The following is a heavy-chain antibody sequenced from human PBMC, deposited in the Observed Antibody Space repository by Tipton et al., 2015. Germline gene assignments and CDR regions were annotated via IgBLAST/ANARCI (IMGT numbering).Heavy chain of an antibody. CDR2: FNGYNGHT. D-gene: IGHD2-15*01. CDR1: GYTFTSYY. CDR3: ARIPIQIVVSYVDV. J-gene: IGHJ6*02. V-gene: IGHV1-18*04. Sequence: QLVQSGAEVKKPGASVKVSCKASGYTFTSYYMHWVRQAPGQGLEWMGWFNGYNGHTKYAQKLQGRVTMTTDTSTTTAYMELRSLTSDDTAVYYCARIPIQIVVSYVDVWGQGTTVTVSS.